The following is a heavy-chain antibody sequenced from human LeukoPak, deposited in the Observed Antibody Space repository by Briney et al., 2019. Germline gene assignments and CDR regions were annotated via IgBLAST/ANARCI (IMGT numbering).Heavy chain of an antibody. D-gene: IGHD3-22*01. V-gene: IGHV4-34*01. Sequence: SETLSLTCAVYGGSFSGYYWSWIRQPPGKGLEWIGEINHSGSTNYNPSLKSRVTISVDTSKNQVSLKLSSVTAADTAVYYCARDLSTYYYDSSARGEFDYWGQGTLVTVSS. CDR1: GGSFSGYY. CDR2: INHSGST. J-gene: IGHJ4*02. CDR3: ARDLSTYYYDSSARGEFDY.